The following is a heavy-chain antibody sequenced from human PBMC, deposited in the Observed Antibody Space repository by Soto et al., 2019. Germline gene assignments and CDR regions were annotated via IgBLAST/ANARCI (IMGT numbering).Heavy chain of an antibody. J-gene: IGHJ4*02. CDR1: GGTFSSYA. Sequence: QVQMGQSGAEVKKPGSSVKVSCKASGGTFSSYAINWVRQAPGQGLEWMGAFVPIVGTADYAQKFQGRVTSNADESTNTADMELSSLTSEDTAVYYCAIGSTFSGEFQFWGQGTLVSVSS. V-gene: IGHV1-69*01. CDR2: FVPIVGTA. D-gene: IGHD1-26*01. CDR3: AIGSTFSGEFQF.